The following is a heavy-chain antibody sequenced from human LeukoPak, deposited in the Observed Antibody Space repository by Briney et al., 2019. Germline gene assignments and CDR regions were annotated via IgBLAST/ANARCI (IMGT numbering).Heavy chain of an antibody. D-gene: IGHD1-26*01. CDR1: GGSFSGYY. CDR3: ARELNSGSSSAY. J-gene: IGHJ4*02. Sequence: SETLSLTCAVYGGSFSGYYWSWIRQPPGKGLEWIGEINHSGSTNYNPSLKSRVTISVDTSKNQFSLKLSSVTAADTAVYYCARELNSGSSSAYWGQGTLVTVSS. CDR2: INHSGST. V-gene: IGHV4-34*01.